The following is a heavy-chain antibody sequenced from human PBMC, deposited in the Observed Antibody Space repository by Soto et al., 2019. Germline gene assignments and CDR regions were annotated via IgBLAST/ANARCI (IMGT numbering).Heavy chain of an antibody. CDR1: GFTFSSYG. CDR2: IWHDGSNK. D-gene: IGHD3-10*01. Sequence: QVQLVESGGGVVQPGRSLRLSCAASGFTFSSYGMHWVRQAPGKGLEWVAVIWHDGSNKYYADCVKGRFTISRDNSKNILYLQMNSLRAEDTAVYYCARDPGITMVRCPPNYYYYIDVWGKGTTVTVSS. V-gene: IGHV3-33*01. J-gene: IGHJ6*03. CDR3: ARDPGITMVRCPPNYYYYIDV.